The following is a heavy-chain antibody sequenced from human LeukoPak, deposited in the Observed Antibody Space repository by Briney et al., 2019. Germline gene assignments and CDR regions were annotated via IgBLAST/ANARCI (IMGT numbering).Heavy chain of an antibody. CDR3: AREVTDYYYDSSGYFNY. J-gene: IGHJ4*02. CDR2: ISYSGST. V-gene: IGHV4-59*01. CDR1: GGSISSYL. Sequence: SEALSLTCTVPGGSISSYLWSWVRQPPGKGLEWIRYISYSGSTNYNPSLKSRVTISVDTSKNQFSLKLSSVTAADTAVYYCAREVTDYYYDSSGYFNYWGQGTLVTVSS. D-gene: IGHD3-22*01.